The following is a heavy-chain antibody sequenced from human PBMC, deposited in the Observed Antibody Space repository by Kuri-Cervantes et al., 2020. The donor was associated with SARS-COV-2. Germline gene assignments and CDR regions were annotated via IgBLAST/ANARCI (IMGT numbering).Heavy chain of an antibody. CDR1: GYSFTSYW. V-gene: IGHV5-10-1*01. CDR3: ARLIAVAGTPDY. D-gene: IGHD6-19*01. CDR2: TDPSDSYT. J-gene: IGHJ4*02. Sequence: KVSCKGSGYSFTSYWISWVRQMPGKGLEWMGRTDPSDSYTNYSPSFQGHVTISADKSISTAYLQWSSLKASDTAMYYCARLIAVAGTPDYWGQGTLVTVSS.